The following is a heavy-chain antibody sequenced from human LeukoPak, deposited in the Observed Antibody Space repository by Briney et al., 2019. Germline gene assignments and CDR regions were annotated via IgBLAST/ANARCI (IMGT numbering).Heavy chain of an antibody. J-gene: IGHJ6*02. CDR3: SRDYFGWSRNYYYGMDV. CDR2: IWYDGSNK. V-gene: IGHV3-33*01. CDR1: GFTFNNYA. D-gene: IGHD3-9*01. Sequence: GGSLRLSCAASGFTFNNYAMHWVRQAPGKGLEWMAPIWYDGSNKYYADSVKGRFTISRDNSKNTLYLQMNSMRAEDKAVYYCSRDYFGWSRNYYYGMDVWGQGTTVTVSS.